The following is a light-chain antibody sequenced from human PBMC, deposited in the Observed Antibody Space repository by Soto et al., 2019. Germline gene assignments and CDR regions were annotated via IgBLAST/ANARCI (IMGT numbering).Light chain of an antibody. Sequence: QSVLTQPASVSGSPGQSITISCTGTSSDVGGGYNFVSWFQQHPGKPPKLMIYEVSNRPSGVSDRFSGSKSGNTASLTISGLQPEDEGNYYCSSYTTASTLWVFGGGTKVTVL. CDR2: EVS. CDR1: SSDVGGGYNF. J-gene: IGLJ3*02. CDR3: SSYTTASTLWV. V-gene: IGLV2-14*01.